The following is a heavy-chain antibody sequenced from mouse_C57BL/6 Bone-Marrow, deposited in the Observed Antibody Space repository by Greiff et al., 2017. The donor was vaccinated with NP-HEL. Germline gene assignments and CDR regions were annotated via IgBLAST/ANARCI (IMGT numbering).Heavy chain of an antibody. D-gene: IGHD3-3*01. Sequence: EVKLVESGAELVKPGASVKLSCTASGFNIKDYYMHWVKQRTEQGLEWIGRIDPEDGDTKYAPKFQGKATITADPSSKTACMQHSSLTSEETDVYDGARSVGWPYYAMEYWGQGTSGTVSS. J-gene: IGHJ4*01. CDR1: GFNIKDYY. V-gene: IGHV14-2*01. CDR3: ARSVGWPYYAMEY. CDR2: IDPEDGDT.